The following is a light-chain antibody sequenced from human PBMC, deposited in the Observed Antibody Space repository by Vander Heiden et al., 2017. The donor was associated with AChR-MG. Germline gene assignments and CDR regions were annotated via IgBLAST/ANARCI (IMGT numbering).Light chain of an antibody. CDR1: SSNIGAGYD. V-gene: IGLV1-40*01. J-gene: IGLJ2*01. CDR2: GNN. CDR3: QSYDSSLSTSDVV. Sequence: QPVLTQPPSVSGAPGQRVPISCTGSSSNIGAGYDVHWYQQLPGTAPKLLIYGNNNRPSGVPDRFSGSTSGTSASLAITGLQAEDEADYYCQSYDSSLSTSDVVFGGGTKLTVL.